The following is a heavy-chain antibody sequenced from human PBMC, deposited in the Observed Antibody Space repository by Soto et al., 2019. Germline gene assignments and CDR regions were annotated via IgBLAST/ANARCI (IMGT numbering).Heavy chain of an antibody. J-gene: IGHJ4*02. D-gene: IGHD3-22*01. CDR2: IKGETDGGTT. CDR3: TTGLSNGYYNFDY. CDR1: GFTFRNAW. V-gene: IGHV3-15*01. Sequence: GASLRPSFSASGFTFRNAWMIRFRQAPGKGLEWIGRIKGETDGGTTDYGAPVKGRFTISRDHSKDTLYLHMNSPKTEDTAVYYCTTGLSNGYYNFDYWGQGT.